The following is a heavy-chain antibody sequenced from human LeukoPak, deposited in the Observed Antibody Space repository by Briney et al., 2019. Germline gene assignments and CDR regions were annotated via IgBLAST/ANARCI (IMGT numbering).Heavy chain of an antibody. J-gene: IGHJ5*02. V-gene: IGHV4-34*01. CDR2: INHSGST. Sequence: PSETLSLTCAVYGGSFSGYYWSWIRQPPGKGLEWIGEINHSGSTNYNPSLKSRVTISVDTSKNQFSLKLSSVTAADTAVYYCARGVTTVTRRGWFDPWGQGTLVTVSS. D-gene: IGHD4-17*01. CDR1: GGSFSGYY. CDR3: ARGVTTVTRRGWFDP.